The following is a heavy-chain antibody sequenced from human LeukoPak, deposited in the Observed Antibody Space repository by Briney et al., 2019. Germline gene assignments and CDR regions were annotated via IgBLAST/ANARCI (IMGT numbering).Heavy chain of an antibody. CDR2: FYYSGSD. D-gene: IGHD2-15*01. CDR1: GASITSYY. V-gene: IGHV4-59*01. CDR3: VRGYCSGATCYHFDY. Sequence: SETLSLTCTVSGASITSYYWNWIRQPPGKELEWIGYFYYSGSDNYNPSLKSRITISVDTSKNQFSLKLSSVTAADTAVYYCVRGYCSGATCYHFDYWGQGTLVTVSS. J-gene: IGHJ4*02.